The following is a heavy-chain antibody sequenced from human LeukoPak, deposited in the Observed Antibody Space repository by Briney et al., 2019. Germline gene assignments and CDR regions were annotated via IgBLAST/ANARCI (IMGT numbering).Heavy chain of an antibody. V-gene: IGHV3-21*01. CDR2: IFSGSGYT. J-gene: IGHJ3*01. CDR3: ARDQGDSSAYYDDASDV. D-gene: IGHD3-22*01. CDR1: GFTFSSYT. Sequence: GGSPRLSCEASGFTFSSYTMTWLRQAPGKGLEWVSSIFSGSGYTYYSDSVKGRFTVSRDNAKNSLFLQMNSLRGEDTAIYYCARDQGDSSAYYDDASDVWGQGTMVTVSS.